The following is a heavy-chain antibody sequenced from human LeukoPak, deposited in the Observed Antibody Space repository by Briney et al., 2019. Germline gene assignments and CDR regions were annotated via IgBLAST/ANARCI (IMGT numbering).Heavy chain of an antibody. D-gene: IGHD6-13*01. CDR3: ARGGSIAAADHFSFDY. V-gene: IGHV1-18*01. CDR1: GYTFTSYG. Sequence: GASVKVSCKASGYTFTSYGISWVRQAPGQGLECMGWISAYNGNTNYAQKLQGRVTMTTDTSTSTAYMELRSLRSDDTAVYYCARGGSIAAADHFSFDYWGQGTLVTVSS. CDR2: ISAYNGNT. J-gene: IGHJ4*02.